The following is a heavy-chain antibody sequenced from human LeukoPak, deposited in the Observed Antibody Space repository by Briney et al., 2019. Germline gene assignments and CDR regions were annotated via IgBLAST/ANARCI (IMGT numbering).Heavy chain of an antibody. V-gene: IGHV4-59*08. CDR2: IYYSGST. CDR3: ARYDMTTKYYYGMDV. D-gene: IGHD3-9*01. Sequence: PSETLSLTCTVSGGSISSYYWSWIRQPPGKGLEWIGYIYYSGSTNYNPSLKSRVTISVDTSKNQFSLKLSSVTAADTAVYYCARYDMTTKYYYGMDVWGKGTTVTVSS. J-gene: IGHJ6*04. CDR1: GGSISSYY.